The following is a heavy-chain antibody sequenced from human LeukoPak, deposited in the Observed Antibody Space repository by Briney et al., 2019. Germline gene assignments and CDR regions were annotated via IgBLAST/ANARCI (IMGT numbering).Heavy chain of an antibody. CDR3: ARDADSSGWYQGAFDI. CDR1: GFTFSSYA. J-gene: IGHJ3*02. Sequence: PGGSLRLSCAASGFTFSSYAMHWVRQAPGKGLDWFSAISGSGDSTYYADSVKGRFTISRDNSKNTLYLQMNSLRAEDTAVYYCARDADSSGWYQGAFDIWGQGTMVTVSS. CDR2: ISGSGDST. V-gene: IGHV3-23*01. D-gene: IGHD6-19*01.